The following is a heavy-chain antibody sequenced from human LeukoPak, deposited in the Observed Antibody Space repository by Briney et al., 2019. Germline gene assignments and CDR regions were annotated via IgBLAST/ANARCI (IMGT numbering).Heavy chain of an antibody. CDR2: VNPHSGGT. V-gene: IGHV1-2*02. CDR1: GYSFIDYY. D-gene: IGHD6-19*01. CDR3: ARADGSVAGPPSGH. J-gene: IGHJ4*02. Sequence: ASVKVSCKASGYSFIDYYIHWVRQAPGQGLEWMGWVNPHSGGTKFAQKFQGRVTMTRDTSINTAYMEVSSLRSDDTAVYYCARADGSVAGPPSGHWGQGTLVTVSS.